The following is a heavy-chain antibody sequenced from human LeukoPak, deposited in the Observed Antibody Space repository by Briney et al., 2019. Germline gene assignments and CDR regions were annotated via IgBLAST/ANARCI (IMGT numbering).Heavy chain of an antibody. CDR3: ARDFRSYYGSGSYYRDAFDI. CDR2: IGAYNGNT. Sequence: ASVKVSCKASGYTFTRYGISWVRQAPGPGLEWMGWIGAYNGNTNYAQKLQGRVTMTTDTSTSTAYMELRSLRSDDTAVYYCARDFRSYYGSGSYYRDAFDIWGQGTMVTVSS. J-gene: IGHJ3*02. CDR1: GYTFTRYG. D-gene: IGHD3-10*01. V-gene: IGHV1-18*01.